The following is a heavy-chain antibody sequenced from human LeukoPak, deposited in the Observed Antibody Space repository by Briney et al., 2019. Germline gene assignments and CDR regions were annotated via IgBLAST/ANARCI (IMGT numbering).Heavy chain of an antibody. V-gene: IGHV1-8*03. CDR2: MNPNSGNT. CDR1: GYTFTNYD. CDR3: ARGVATNF. Sequence: ASVKVSCKASGYTFTNYDINWVRQATGHGLEWMGWMNPNSGNTVYAQKFQGRVTITGNTSISTAYMELSSLRSEDTAVYYCARGVATNFWGQGTLVTVSS. J-gene: IGHJ4*02. D-gene: IGHD5-12*01.